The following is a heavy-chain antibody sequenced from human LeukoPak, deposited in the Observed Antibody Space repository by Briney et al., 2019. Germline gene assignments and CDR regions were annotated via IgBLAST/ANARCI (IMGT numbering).Heavy chain of an antibody. J-gene: IGHJ6*02. Sequence: ASVKVSCKASGYTFTGYYMHWVRQAPGQGPEWVGWINPNSGGTNYAQKFQGRVTMTRDTSISTAYMERSRLRSDDTAVYYCARDCHDYGDYGGETGCNYYGMDVWGQGTTVTVSS. V-gene: IGHV1-2*02. CDR2: INPNSGGT. CDR1: GYTFTGYY. CDR3: ARDCHDYGDYGGETGCNYYGMDV. D-gene: IGHD4-17*01.